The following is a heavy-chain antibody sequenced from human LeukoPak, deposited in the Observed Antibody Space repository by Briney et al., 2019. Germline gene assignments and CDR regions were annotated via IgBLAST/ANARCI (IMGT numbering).Heavy chain of an antibody. D-gene: IGHD3-3*01. V-gene: IGHV4-38-2*01. J-gene: IGHJ6*03. Sequence: SETLSLTCAVSGYSISSGYYWGWIRPPPGKGPEWIGIIYHSGSTYYNPSLKSRVTISVDTSKNHFSLKLSSVTAADTAVYYCATENYDFWSGYGTYYMDVWGKGTTVTVSS. CDR3: ATENYDFWSGYGTYYMDV. CDR1: GYSISSGYY. CDR2: IYHSGST.